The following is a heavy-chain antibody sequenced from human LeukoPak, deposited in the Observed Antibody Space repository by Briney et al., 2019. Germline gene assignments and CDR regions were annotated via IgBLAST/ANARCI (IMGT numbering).Heavy chain of an antibody. CDR2: IYTSGST. CDR3: ARDQVCSSTSCPLYYYYYMDV. J-gene: IGHJ6*03. D-gene: IGHD2-2*01. CDR1: GGSISSYY. Sequence: SETLSLTCTVSGGSISSYYWSWIRQPAGKGLEWIGRIYTSGSTNYNPSLKSRVTMSVDTSKNQFSLKLSSVTAADTAVYYCARDQVCSSTSCPLYYYYYMDVWGKGTTVTVSS. V-gene: IGHV4-4*07.